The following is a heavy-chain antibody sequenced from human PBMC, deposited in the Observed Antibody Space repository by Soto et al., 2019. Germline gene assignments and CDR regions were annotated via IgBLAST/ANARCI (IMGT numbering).Heavy chain of an antibody. CDR2: ISSDGSNE. J-gene: IGHJ4*02. Sequence: GGSLRLSCAGSGFTFSWFCMNWVRQAPGKGLEWVARISSDGSNEYYVGSVRGRFTISRDTAKNTLYLQIDSLRAEDTAVYYWEKGEVRGTIHCYFDYWGLGTLVTVSS. CDR3: EKGEVRGTIHCYFDY. V-gene: IGHV3-30*18. CDR1: GFTFSWFC. D-gene: IGHD3-10*01.